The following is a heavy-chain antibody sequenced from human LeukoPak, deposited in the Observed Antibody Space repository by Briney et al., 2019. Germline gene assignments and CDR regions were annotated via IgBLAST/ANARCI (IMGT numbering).Heavy chain of an antibody. Sequence: ASVKVSCKASGYTFTSYYRHWVRQAPGQGLEWMGIINPSCGRTSYAQRCQRRVTMTRGTTTSTVYMDLSCLRPEDTAVYYCARPDSSSCDYWGQGTLVTVSS. J-gene: IGHJ4*02. V-gene: IGHV1-46*01. D-gene: IGHD6-13*01. CDR1: GYTFTSYY. CDR3: ARPDSSSCDY. CDR2: INPSCGRT.